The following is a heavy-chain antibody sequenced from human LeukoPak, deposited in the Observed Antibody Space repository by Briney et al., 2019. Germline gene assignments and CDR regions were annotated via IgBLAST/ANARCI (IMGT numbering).Heavy chain of an antibody. V-gene: IGHV1-24*01. J-gene: IGHJ4*02. D-gene: IGHD3-22*01. Sequence: ASVKVSCKVSGYTLTELSMHLVRQAPGKGLEWMGGFDPEDGETIYAQKFQGRVTMTEDTSTDTAYMELSSLRSEDTAVYYCATGHYDSSGYYYPFDYWGQGTLVTVSS. CDR1: GYTLTELS. CDR3: ATGHYDSSGYYYPFDY. CDR2: FDPEDGET.